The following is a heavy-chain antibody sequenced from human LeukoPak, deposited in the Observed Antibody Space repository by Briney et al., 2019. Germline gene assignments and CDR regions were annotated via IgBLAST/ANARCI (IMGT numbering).Heavy chain of an antibody. CDR1: GYTFTGYY. CDR2: INPNSGGT. V-gene: IGHV1-2*02. Sequence: ASVKVSCKASGYTFTGYYMHWVRQAPGQGLEWMGWINPNSGGTNYAQKFQGRVTMTRDTSISTAYMELSRLRSDDTAVYYCARSHGSGYYYVDWFDPWGQGTLVTVSS. D-gene: IGHD3-22*01. J-gene: IGHJ5*02. CDR3: ARSHGSGYYYVDWFDP.